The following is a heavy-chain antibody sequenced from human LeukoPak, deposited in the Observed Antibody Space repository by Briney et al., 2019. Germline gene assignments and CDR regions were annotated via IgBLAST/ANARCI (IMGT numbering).Heavy chain of an antibody. J-gene: IGHJ4*02. V-gene: IGHV4-39*01. CDR1: GGSISSSSYY. CDR2: IYYSGST. Sequence: SETLSLTCTVSGGSISSSSYYWGWIRQPPGKGLEWIGSIYYSGSTYYNPSLKSRVTISVDTSKNQFSLKLSSVTAADTAVYYCARQGYYYDSSGYPGRDYWGQGTLVTVSS. CDR3: ARQGYYYDSSGYPGRDY. D-gene: IGHD3-22*01.